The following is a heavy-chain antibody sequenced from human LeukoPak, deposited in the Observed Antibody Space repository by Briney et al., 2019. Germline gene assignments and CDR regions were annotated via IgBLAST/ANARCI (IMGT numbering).Heavy chain of an antibody. V-gene: IGHV4-4*07. J-gene: IGHJ6*03. CDR2: IYTSGST. D-gene: IGHD3-22*01. CDR3: ARGSAMIVVDTTRGDYYYMDV. CDR1: GGSISSYY. Sequence: SETLSLTCTASGGSISSYYWSWIRQPAGKGLEWIGRIYTSGSTNYNPSLKSRVTISVDKSKNQFSLKLSSVTAADTAVYYCARGSAMIVVDTTRGDYYYMDVWGKGTTVTVSS.